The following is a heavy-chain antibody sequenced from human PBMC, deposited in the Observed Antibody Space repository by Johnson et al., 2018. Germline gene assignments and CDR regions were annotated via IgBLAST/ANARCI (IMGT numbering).Heavy chain of an antibody. D-gene: IGHD3-22*01. CDR2: ISWNSGSI. J-gene: IGHJ1*01. Sequence: EVQLVESGGGLVQPGRSLRLSCAASGFTFDDYAMHWVRQAPGKGLEWVSGISWNSGSIGYADSVKGRFTISRDNAKNSLYLQRNSLRAEDTALYYCAKDRGSSGYPEYVQHWGQGTLVTVSS. CDR3: AKDRGSSGYPEYVQH. CDR1: GFTFDDYA. V-gene: IGHV3-9*01.